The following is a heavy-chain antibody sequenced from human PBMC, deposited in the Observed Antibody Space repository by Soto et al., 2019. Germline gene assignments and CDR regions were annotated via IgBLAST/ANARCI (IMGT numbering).Heavy chain of an antibody. CDR2: INPNSGGT. V-gene: IGHV1-2*02. CDR3: ARAGDYYYYGMDV. D-gene: IGHD7-27*01. CDR1: GYTFTGYY. J-gene: IGHJ6*02. Sequence: ASVKVSCKASGYTFTGYYMHWVRQAPGQGLEWMGWINPNSGGTNYAQKFQGRVTMTRDTSISTAYMELSRLRSDDTAVYYCARAGDYYYYGMDVWVQGTTATVAS.